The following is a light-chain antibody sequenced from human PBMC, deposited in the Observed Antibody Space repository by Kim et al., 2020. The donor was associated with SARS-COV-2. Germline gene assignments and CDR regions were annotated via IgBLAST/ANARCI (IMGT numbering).Light chain of an antibody. J-gene: IGKJ3*01. CDR3: QQADSLFT. Sequence: SAVDGDRVTIPCRPNQGISSWLAWYQQKPRKAPKLLIYSASTLQSGVPSRFSGSGSGTDFTLTISSLQPEDFATYYCQQADSLFTFGPGTKVDIK. CDR2: SAS. V-gene: IGKV1-12*01. CDR1: QGISSW.